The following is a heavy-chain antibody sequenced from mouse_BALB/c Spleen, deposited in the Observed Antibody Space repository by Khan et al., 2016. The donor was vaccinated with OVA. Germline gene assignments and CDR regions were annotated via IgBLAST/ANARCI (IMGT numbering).Heavy chain of an antibody. D-gene: IGHD1-2*01. CDR1: GYTFTDYY. J-gene: IGHJ3*01. CDR3: ARRNYFGYTFAY. CDR2: IYPGSSNT. Sequence: VQLQESGAELARPGASVKLSCKASGYTFTDYYINWVKQRTGQGLEWIGEIYPGSSNTYYNEKFKGKATLTADKSSSTAYMQLSSLTSEDSAVFCCARRNYFGYTFAYWGQGTLVTVSA. V-gene: IGHV1-77*01.